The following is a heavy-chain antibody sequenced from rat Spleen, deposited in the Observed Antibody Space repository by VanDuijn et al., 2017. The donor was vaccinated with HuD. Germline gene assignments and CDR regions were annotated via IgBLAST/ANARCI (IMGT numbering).Heavy chain of an antibody. D-gene: IGHD1-12*01. V-gene: IGHV5-25*01. CDR1: GFTFNNYD. J-gene: IGHJ2*01. CDR3: ARHDRDSYPFDY. Sequence: EVQLVESGGGLVQPGRSMKLSCAASGFTFNNYDMAWVRQAPTKGLEWVASISTSGGSTYYRDSVKGRFTVSRDNAKSTLYLQMDSLRSEDTATYYCARHDRDSYPFDYWGQGVMVTVSS. CDR2: ISTSGGST.